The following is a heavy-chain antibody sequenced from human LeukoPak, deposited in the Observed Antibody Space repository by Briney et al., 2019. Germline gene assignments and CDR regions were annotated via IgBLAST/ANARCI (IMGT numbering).Heavy chain of an antibody. CDR1: GGSISSYY. CDR3: ATRPYCSGGSCYGGHFDY. Sequence: SETLSLTCTVSGGSISSYYWSWIRQPPGKGLEWIGYIYYSGSTNYNPSLKSRVTISVDTSKNQFSLKLSSVTAADTAVYYCATRPYCSGGSCYGGHFDYWGQGTLVTVSS. J-gene: IGHJ4*02. D-gene: IGHD2-15*01. CDR2: IYYSGST. V-gene: IGHV4-59*08.